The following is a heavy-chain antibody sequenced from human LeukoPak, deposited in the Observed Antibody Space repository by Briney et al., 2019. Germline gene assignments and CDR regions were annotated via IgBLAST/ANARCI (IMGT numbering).Heavy chain of an antibody. CDR3: ARIRYYAVDAFDI. CDR2: IYSGGST. D-gene: IGHD3-10*01. J-gene: IGHJ3*02. Sequence: GGSLRLSCAASGFTVSSNYMSWVRQAPGKGLEWVSVIYSGGSTYYADSVKGRFTISRDNSKNTLYLQMNSLRAEDTAVYYRARIRYYAVDAFDIWGQGTMVTVSS. CDR1: GFTVSSNY. V-gene: IGHV3-53*01.